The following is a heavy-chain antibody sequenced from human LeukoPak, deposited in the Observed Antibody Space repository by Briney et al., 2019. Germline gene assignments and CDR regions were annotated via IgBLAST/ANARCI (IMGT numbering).Heavy chain of an antibody. CDR1: GFTFSSYG. J-gene: IGHJ6*01. D-gene: IGHD3-10*02. CDR3: AELGINMIGGV. V-gene: IGHV3-23*01. CDR2: INGSGGST. Sequence: GASLRLPCAASGFTFSSYGMSWIRQAPGKGLEWLSAINGSGGSTYYADSENGRYTISRNNPNNSLYLQMNSQGADTTAIYYCAELGINMIGGVSGKRATGSISS.